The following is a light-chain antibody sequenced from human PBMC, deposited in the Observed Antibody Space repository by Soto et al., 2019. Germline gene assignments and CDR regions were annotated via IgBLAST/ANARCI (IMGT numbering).Light chain of an antibody. CDR3: QQYGSSRT. Sequence: EMVMTQSPDTLSVSPGERATLSCRASQRVSNNLAWYQQKPGQAPSLLIYGASTRATGIPARFSGSGSETDFTLTISRLEPEDFAVYYCQQYGSSRTFGQGTKVDIK. V-gene: IGKV3-20*01. CDR1: QRVSNN. CDR2: GAS. J-gene: IGKJ1*01.